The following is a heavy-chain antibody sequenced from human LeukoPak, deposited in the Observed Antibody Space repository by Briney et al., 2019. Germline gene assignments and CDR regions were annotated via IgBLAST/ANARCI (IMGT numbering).Heavy chain of an antibody. V-gene: IGHV4-4*07. J-gene: IGHJ5*02. CDR1: GVSFSNYF. Sequence: PSETLSLTCTVSGVSFSNYFWSWIRQPAGKGLEWIGRIYISGSTNYNPSLKSRVTMSVDTSKNQFPLRLTSVTAADTAVYYCARGRGLAWFDPWGQGILVTVSS. CDR2: IYISGST. CDR3: ARGRGLAWFDP. D-gene: IGHD3-3*02.